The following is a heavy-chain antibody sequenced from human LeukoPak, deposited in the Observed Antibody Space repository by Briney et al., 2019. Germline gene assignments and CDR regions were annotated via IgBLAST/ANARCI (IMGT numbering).Heavy chain of an antibody. CDR3: ARDPLKGYPYGMDV. CDR2: NYYSGST. CDR1: GGSISSGDYY. J-gene: IGHJ6*04. V-gene: IGHV4-30-4*01. D-gene: IGHD2-15*01. Sequence: SQTLSLTCTVSGGSISSGDYYWSWIPQPPGKDLEWIGYNYYSGSTYYNPSLKSRVTISVDTSKNQFSLKLSSVTAADTAVYYCARDPLKGYPYGMDVWGKGTTVTVSS.